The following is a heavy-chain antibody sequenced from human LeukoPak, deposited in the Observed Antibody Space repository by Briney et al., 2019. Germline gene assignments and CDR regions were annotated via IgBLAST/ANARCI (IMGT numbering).Heavy chain of an antibody. CDR2: IYGGGGT. CDR1: GFTVSSNY. CDR3: AILPGYSSGWYEVNY. Sequence: GGSLRLSCAASGFTVSSNYMSWVRQAPGKGLEWVSVIYGGGGTYYADSVKGRFTISRDNSKNTMYLQMNTLRAEDTAVYYCAILPGYSSGWYEVNYWGQGTLVTVSS. D-gene: IGHD6-13*01. J-gene: IGHJ4*02. V-gene: IGHV3-66*01.